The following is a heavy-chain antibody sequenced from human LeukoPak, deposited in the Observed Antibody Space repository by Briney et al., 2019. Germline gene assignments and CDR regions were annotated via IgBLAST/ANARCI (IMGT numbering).Heavy chain of an antibody. D-gene: IGHD3-10*01. V-gene: IGHV3-23*01. CDR3: ARPPYYGSGSYYKSG. CDR1: GFTFSSYA. CDR2: ISGSGGST. Sequence: GGSLRLSCAASGFTFSSYAMSWVRQAPGKGLEWVSAISGSGGSTYYADSVRGRFTISRDNAKNSLYLQMNSLRAEDTAVYYCARPPYYGSGSYYKSGWGQGTLVTVSS. J-gene: IGHJ4*02.